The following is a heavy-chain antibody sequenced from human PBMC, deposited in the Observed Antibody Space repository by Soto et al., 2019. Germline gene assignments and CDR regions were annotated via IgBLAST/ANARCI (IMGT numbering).Heavy chain of an antibody. Sequence: GASVKVSRKASGYTFTNNDVSWVRQATGQGLEWMGWMNPGSGDTGYAQKFQGRVTMTRDISIATAYMELNSLTSEDTAIYYCARMQSFGSLNWFDPWGQGTLVTVSS. CDR2: MNPGSGDT. V-gene: IGHV1-8*02. D-gene: IGHD5-18*01. CDR1: GYTFTNND. CDR3: ARMQSFGSLNWFDP. J-gene: IGHJ5*02.